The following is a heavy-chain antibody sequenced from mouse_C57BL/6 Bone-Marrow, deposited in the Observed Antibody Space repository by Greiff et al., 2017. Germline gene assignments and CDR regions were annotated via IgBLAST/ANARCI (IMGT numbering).Heavy chain of an antibody. Sequence: QVQLQQPGAELVMPGASVKLSCKASGYTFTSYWMHWVQQRPGQGLEWIGEIDPSDSYTNYNQKFKGKSTLTVDKSTSTAYMQLSSLTSEDSAVDYCARREGYDVLAYWGQGTLVTVSA. CDR2: IDPSDSYT. CDR1: GYTFTSYW. D-gene: IGHD2-2*01. J-gene: IGHJ3*01. V-gene: IGHV1-69*01. CDR3: ARREGYDVLAY.